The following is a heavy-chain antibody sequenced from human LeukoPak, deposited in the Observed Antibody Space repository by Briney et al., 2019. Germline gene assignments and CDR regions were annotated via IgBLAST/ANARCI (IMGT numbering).Heavy chain of an antibody. CDR3: AKGMVEWEAADY. CDR1: GFTFSSYG. CDR2: ISYDGSNK. D-gene: IGHD1-26*01. V-gene: IGHV3-30*18. J-gene: IGHJ4*02. Sequence: GRSLRLSCAASGFTFSSYGMHWVRQAPGKGLEWVAVISYDGSNKYYADSVKGRFTISRDNSKNTLYLQMNSLRAEDTAVYYCAKGMVEWEAADYWGQGTLVTVSS.